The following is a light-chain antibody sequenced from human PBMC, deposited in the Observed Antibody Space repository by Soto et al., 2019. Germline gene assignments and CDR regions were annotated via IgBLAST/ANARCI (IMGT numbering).Light chain of an antibody. J-gene: IGKJ1*01. Sequence: EIVMTQSPATLSVSPGEGATLSCRASQTISNSLAWYQQKPGQAPRLLIYDASALPTDIPTRFSGSGYGTDFTLTISTLKSEDFAVYYCHQYKIWPPAFGQGTKVEMK. CDR1: QTISNS. CDR3: HQYKIWPPA. V-gene: IGKV3-15*01. CDR2: DAS.